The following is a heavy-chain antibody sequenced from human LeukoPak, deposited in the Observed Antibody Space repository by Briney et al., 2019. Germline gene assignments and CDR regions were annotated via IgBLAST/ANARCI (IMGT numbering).Heavy chain of an antibody. CDR3: ARGTVDFWSGYYSGDAFDI. J-gene: IGHJ3*02. CDR2: MNPNSGNT. Sequence: ASAKVSCKASGYTFTSYDINWVRQATGQGLEWMGWMNPNSGNTGYAQKFQGRVTITRNTSISTAYMELSSLRSEDTAVYYCARGTVDFWSGYYSGDAFDIWGQGTMVTVSS. D-gene: IGHD3-3*01. CDR1: GYTFTSYD. V-gene: IGHV1-8*03.